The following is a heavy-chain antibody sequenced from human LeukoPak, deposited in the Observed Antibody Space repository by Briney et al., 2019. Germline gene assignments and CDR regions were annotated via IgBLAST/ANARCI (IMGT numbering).Heavy chain of an antibody. Sequence: SETLSLTCTVSGGSISRSGYYWAWIRQPPGKGLEWIASSDYTGSKTYNPSLKSRVTVSVDTSKNQFFLKLTSVTAADTAVYYCAKDFGDFRTDYWGRGTLVTVSS. CDR2: SDYTGSK. V-gene: IGHV4-39*01. D-gene: IGHD4-17*01. CDR3: AKDFGDFRTDY. J-gene: IGHJ4*02. CDR1: GGSISRSGYY.